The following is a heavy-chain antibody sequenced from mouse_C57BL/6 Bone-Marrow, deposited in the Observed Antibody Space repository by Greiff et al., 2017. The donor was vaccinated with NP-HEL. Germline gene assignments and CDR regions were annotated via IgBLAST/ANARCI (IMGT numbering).Heavy chain of an antibody. D-gene: IGHD1-1*01. CDR3: ARSGGRYYERAMDY. J-gene: IGHJ4*01. V-gene: IGHV5-9*01. CDR1: GFTFSSYT. CDR2: ISGGGGNT. Sequence: EVKLVESGGGLVKPGGSLKLSCAASGFTFSSYTMSWVRQTPEKRLEWVATISGGGGNTYYPDSVKGRFTISRDNAKNTLYLQMSSLRSEDTALYYCARSGGRYYERAMDYWGQGTSVTVSS.